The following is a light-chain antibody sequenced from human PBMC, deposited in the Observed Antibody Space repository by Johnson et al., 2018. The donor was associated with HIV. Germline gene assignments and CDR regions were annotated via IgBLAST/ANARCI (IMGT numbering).Light chain of an antibody. CDR2: DNN. J-gene: IGLJ1*01. Sequence: QSVLTQPPSVSAAPGQKVTISCSGSSSNIGNNYVSWYQQLPGTAPKLLIYDNNKRPSGIPDRFSGSKAGSSATLGIDGLQTGDEADYYCGTWDSSLSIFVFRTGPKVTVL. CDR1: SSNIGNNY. V-gene: IGLV1-51*01. CDR3: GTWDSSLSIFV.